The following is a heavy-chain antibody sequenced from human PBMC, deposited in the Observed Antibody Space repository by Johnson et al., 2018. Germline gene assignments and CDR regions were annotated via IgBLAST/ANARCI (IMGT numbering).Heavy chain of an antibody. Sequence: VQLVESGGGVVQPGRSLRLSCAASGFTFSSYAMHWVRQAPGKGLEWVAVISYDGSNKYNADSVTGRFTISRDNYKHTLYLQINSLRAEDTAVYYCARRPMGYCSGGSCSLSYYYYYMDVWGEGTTVTVSS. CDR1: GFTFSSYA. CDR2: ISYDGSNK. J-gene: IGHJ6*03. V-gene: IGHV3-30-3*01. CDR3: ARRPMGYCSGGSCSLSYYYYYMDV. D-gene: IGHD2-15*01.